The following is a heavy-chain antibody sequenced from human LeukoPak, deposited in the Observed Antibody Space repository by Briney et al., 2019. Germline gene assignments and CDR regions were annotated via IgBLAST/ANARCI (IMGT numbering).Heavy chain of an antibody. V-gene: IGHV3-48*04. CDR1: GFTFSRYW. CDR2: ISSSGSTI. J-gene: IGHJ4*02. CDR3: AKGTMARGFDY. D-gene: IGHD3-10*01. Sequence: GGSLRLSCAASGFTFSRYWMSWVRPAPGKGLEWVSYISSSGSTIYYADSVKGRFTISRDNAKNTLYLQMNSLRAEDTAVYYCAKGTMARGFDYWGQGTLVTVSS.